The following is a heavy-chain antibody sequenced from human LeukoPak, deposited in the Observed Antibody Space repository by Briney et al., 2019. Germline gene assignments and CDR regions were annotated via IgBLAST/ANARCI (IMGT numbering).Heavy chain of an antibody. V-gene: IGHV3-74*01. CDR3: TRVPVGGDVAFDF. Sequence: GGSLRLSCAASGFTFSSYWMHWVRQAPGKGLVWVSRINSDGSSTSYADSVKGRFTISRHNAKNTLFLQMNSLRAEDTAVYYCTRVPVGGDVAFDFWGQGTLVTVSS. D-gene: IGHD3-16*01. CDR2: INSDGSST. J-gene: IGHJ4*02. CDR1: GFTFSSYW.